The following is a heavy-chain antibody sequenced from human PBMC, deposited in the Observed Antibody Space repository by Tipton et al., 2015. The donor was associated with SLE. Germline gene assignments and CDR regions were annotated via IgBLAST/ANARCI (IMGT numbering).Heavy chain of an antibody. CDR1: GGSIFTSY. CDR3: ARDLKFLDF. V-gene: IGHV4-4*08. Sequence: TLSLTCTVSGGSIFTSYWSWIRQPPGKGLEWIAYIYTNGDSDYNPSLKSRVTISVDTSKNQCSLKLTSVTAADTAVYYCARDLKFLDFWGQGTLVTVSS. CDR2: IYTNGDS. J-gene: IGHJ4*02.